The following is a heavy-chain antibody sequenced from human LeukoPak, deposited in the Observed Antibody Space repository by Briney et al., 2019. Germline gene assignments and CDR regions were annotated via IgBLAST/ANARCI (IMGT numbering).Heavy chain of an antibody. J-gene: IGHJ1*01. Sequence: GRSPRLSCAASGFTFSNYGMHWVRQAPGKGLEWVAVIWSDGSIKYYADSVKGRFTISRDNSRNTLYLQMNSLRAEDTAVYYCARGPIAVAGTPSIYQHWDQGTLVTVSS. CDR3: ARGPIAVAGTPSIYQH. V-gene: IGHV3-33*01. D-gene: IGHD6-19*01. CDR2: IWSDGSIK. CDR1: GFTFSNYG.